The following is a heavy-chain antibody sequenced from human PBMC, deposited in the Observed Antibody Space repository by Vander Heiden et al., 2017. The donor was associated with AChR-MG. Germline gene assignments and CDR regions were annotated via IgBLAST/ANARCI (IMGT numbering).Heavy chain of an antibody. D-gene: IGHD3-10*01. CDR3: AKDHDEGMVQGGYDY. CDR2: ISYDGSNK. Sequence: QVQLVESGGGVVQPGRSLRLSCAASGFTFSGKGMHWVRQAPGKGLEWVAVISYDGSNKYYADSVKGRFTISRDNSKNTLYLQMNSLRAEDTAVYYCAKDHDEGMVQGGYDYWGQGTLVTVSS. J-gene: IGHJ4*02. CDR1: GFTFSGKG. V-gene: IGHV3-30*18.